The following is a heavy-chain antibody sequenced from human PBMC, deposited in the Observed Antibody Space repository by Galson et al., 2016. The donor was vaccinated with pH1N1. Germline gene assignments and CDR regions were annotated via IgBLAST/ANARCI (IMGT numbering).Heavy chain of an antibody. CDR2: IKEDGSNK. Sequence: SLRLSCAGSGFSFSNYWVHWVRQAPGKGLEWVANIKEDGSNKYYVDSVKGRFTISRDNAKNSLYLQMNSLRAEDTAVYYCARAIGAAGGFWGQGTLVTVSP. V-gene: IGHV3-7*01. CDR3: ARAIGAAGGF. D-gene: IGHD6-13*01. J-gene: IGHJ4*02. CDR1: GFSFSNYW.